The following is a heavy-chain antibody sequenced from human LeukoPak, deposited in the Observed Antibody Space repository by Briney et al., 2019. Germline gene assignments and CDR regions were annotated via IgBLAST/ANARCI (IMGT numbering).Heavy chain of an antibody. CDR1: GFTLSNYA. Sequence: GGSLRLSCAASGFTLSNYAMTWVRQAPGKGLEWVSGVSGSGTSTYYADYVKGRFAISRDNSKNTLYLQMNSLRAEDTAVYYCAKVPKGGYFDYWGQGTLVTVSS. V-gene: IGHV3-23*01. CDR3: AKVPKGGYFDY. J-gene: IGHJ4*02. D-gene: IGHD2-2*01. CDR2: VSGSGTST.